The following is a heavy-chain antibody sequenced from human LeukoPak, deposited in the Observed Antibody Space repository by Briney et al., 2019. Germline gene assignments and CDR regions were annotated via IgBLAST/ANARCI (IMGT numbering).Heavy chain of an antibody. CDR2: IYTSGST. Sequence: SETLSLTCTVSGYSISSGSYYWSWIRQPAGKGLEWIGRIYTSGSTNYNPSLKSRVTISVDTSKNQFSLKLSSVTAADTAVYYCARVLFPYYFDYWGQGTLVTVSS. J-gene: IGHJ4*02. V-gene: IGHV4-61*02. CDR1: GYSISSGSYY. CDR3: ARVLFPYYFDY.